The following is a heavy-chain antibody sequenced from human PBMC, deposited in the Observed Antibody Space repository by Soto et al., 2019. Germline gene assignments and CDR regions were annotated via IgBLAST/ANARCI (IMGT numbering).Heavy chain of an antibody. CDR1: GDTFTSHW. Sequence: PGESLKISCKGSGDTFTSHWIAWVRQMPGKGLELMGLIYPADSDTRYSPSFEGQVTISVDKSISTAYLQWSSLRAPDTAMYYCVRPQAKELGTIRGAFDIWGQGTKVTVS. D-gene: IGHD3-10*01. CDR3: VRPQAKELGTIRGAFDI. CDR2: IYPADSDT. V-gene: IGHV5-51*01. J-gene: IGHJ3*02.